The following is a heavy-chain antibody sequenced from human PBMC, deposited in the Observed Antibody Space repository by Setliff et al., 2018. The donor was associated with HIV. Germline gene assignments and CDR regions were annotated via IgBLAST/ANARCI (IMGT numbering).Heavy chain of an antibody. V-gene: IGHV1-3*01. J-gene: IGHJ4*02. Sequence: ASVKVSCKASGYRFTGFAIHWVRQAPGQRFEWMGWINAGTGDTKYSQKFQDRVTISRDIHANTAYMELSSLRSEDTAIYYCARSLREYSYGSPDYWGPGTLVTVSS. CDR3: ARSLREYSYGSPDY. CDR1: GYRFTGFA. D-gene: IGHD5-18*01. CDR2: INAGTGDT.